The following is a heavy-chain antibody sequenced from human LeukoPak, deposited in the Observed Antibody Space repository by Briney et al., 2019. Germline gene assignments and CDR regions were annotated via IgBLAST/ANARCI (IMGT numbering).Heavy chain of an antibody. CDR1: GFTFSNAW. V-gene: IGHV3-15*01. D-gene: IGHD3-22*01. J-gene: IGHJ4*02. Sequence: PGGSLRLSCAASGFTFSNAWMSWVRQAPGKGLEWVGRIKSKPDGGTTDYAAPVQGRFTISRDDSTNTLYLQMNSLKTEDTAVYYCTTDSLLGRDYYDSSCFLYWGQGTLVTVSS. CDR2: IKSKPDGGTT. CDR3: TTDSLLGRDYYDSSCFLY.